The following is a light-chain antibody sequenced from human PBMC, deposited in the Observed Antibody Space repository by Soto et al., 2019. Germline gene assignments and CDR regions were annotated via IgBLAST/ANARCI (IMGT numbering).Light chain of an antibody. V-gene: IGKV3-11*01. CDR3: QQRLMWPIT. J-gene: IGKJ5*01. Sequence: EVVLTQSPVTLSLSPGERATLSCRASQSFRGLLAWYQQKPGQAPRLLIYAAYNRATGIPPRFSGSGSGTDFTLTISSIEPEDSAGYYCQQRLMWPITFGQGTRLEIK. CDR1: QSFRGL. CDR2: AAY.